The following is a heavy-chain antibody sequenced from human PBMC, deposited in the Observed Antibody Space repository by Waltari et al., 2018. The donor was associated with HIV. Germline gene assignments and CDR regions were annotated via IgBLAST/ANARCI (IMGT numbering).Heavy chain of an antibody. J-gene: IGHJ3*02. CDR1: GYTFTSYG. CDR2: ISAYKGNT. V-gene: IGHV1-18*01. CDR3: ARGSVGGSGSYYNAPDAFDI. Sequence: QVQLVQSGAEVKKPGASVKVSCKASGYTFTSYGNSWVRQAPGQGLEWMGWISAYKGNTNYAQKLQGRVTMTTDTSTSTAYMELRSLRSDDTAVYYCARGSVGGSGSYYNAPDAFDIWGQGTMVTVSS. D-gene: IGHD3-10*01.